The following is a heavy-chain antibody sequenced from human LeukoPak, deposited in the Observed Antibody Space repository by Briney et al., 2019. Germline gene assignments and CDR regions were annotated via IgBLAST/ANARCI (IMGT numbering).Heavy chain of an antibody. CDR3: ARPFRGVSGYDAYDM. D-gene: IGHD3-10*01. CDR1: GYTLTTSV. V-gene: IGHV1-3*01. CDR2: INAGNGNT. J-gene: IGHJ3*02. Sequence: ASVKVSCKASGYTLTTSVMHWVRQAPGQRLEWMGWINAGNGNTKCSQRFQGRVTITRDTSATTVYMDLSSLTSEDTAVYYCARPFRGVSGYDAYDMWGQGTLVTVS.